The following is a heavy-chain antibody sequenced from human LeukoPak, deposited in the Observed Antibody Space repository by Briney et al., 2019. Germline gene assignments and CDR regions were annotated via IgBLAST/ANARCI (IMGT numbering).Heavy chain of an antibody. V-gene: IGHV1-46*01. D-gene: IGHD3-10*01. CDR2: INPSGGST. J-gene: IGHJ5*02. CDR3: ARGRITMVRGVIGWFDP. Sequence: GASVKVSRKASGYTFTSYYMHWVRQAPGQGLEWMGIINPSGGSTSYAQKFQGRVTMTRDTSTSTVYMELSSLRSEDTAVYYCARGRITMVRGVIGWFDPWGQGTLVTVSS. CDR1: GYTFTSYY.